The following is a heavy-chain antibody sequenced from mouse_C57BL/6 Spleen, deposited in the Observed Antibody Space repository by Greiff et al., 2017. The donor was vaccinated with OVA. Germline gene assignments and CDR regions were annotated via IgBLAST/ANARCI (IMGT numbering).Heavy chain of an antibody. CDR3: ARDGNYAFDY. V-gene: IGHV1-52*01. CDR2: IDPSDSET. Sequence: QVQLQQPGAELVRPGSSVKLSCKASGYTFTSYWMHWVKQRPIQGLEWIGNIDPSDSETHYNQKFKDKATLTVDKSSSTAYMLLSSLTSEDSAVYYCARDGNYAFDYWGQGTTLTVSS. J-gene: IGHJ2*01. D-gene: IGHD2-1*01. CDR1: GYTFTSYW.